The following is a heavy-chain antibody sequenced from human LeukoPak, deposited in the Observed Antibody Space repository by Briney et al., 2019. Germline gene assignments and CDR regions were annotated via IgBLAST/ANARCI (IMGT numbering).Heavy chain of an antibody. Sequence: GGSLRLSCAASGFTFSSHAMSWVRQVPGKGLEWVSVISGNGGSTHYTDSVKGRFTISRDNSKNTLYLQMNSLRADDTAVYYCARSQEWDLPTFDYWGRGTLVTVSS. CDR2: ISGNGGST. CDR1: GFTFSSHA. J-gene: IGHJ4*02. CDR3: ARSQEWDLPTFDY. V-gene: IGHV3-23*01. D-gene: IGHD1-26*01.